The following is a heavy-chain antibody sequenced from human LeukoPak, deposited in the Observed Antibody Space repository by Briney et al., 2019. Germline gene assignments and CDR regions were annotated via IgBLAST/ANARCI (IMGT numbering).Heavy chain of an antibody. J-gene: IGHJ6*03. D-gene: IGHD4-17*01. Sequence: GRSLRLSCTVSRLTFGDYALSWVRQAPGKGLEWVGFIRNKAYGGTTEYGASVKGRFNTSREDSQSIAYLQMNSLKAEDTAVYYCGYGEDCYFMDVWGKGTTVTVSS. CDR2: IRNKAYGGTT. CDR1: RLTFGDYA. CDR3: GYGEDCYFMDV. V-gene: IGHV3-49*04.